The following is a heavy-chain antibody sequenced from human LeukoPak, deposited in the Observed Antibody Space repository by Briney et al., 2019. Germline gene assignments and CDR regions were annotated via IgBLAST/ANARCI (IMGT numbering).Heavy chain of an antibody. CDR1: GGSISNENW. V-gene: IGHV4-4*02. Sequence: PSETLSLTCAVSGGSISNENWWGWVRRPPGKGLEWIGEIYHSGSTNYIPSLKSRVTISVDTSKNQFSLKLSSVTAADTAVYYCARDSYSSSFDYWGQGTLVTVSS. D-gene: IGHD6-13*01. CDR2: IYHSGST. CDR3: ARDSYSSSFDY. J-gene: IGHJ4*02.